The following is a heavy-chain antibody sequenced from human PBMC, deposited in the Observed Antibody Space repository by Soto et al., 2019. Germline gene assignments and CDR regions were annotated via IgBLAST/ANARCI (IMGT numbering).Heavy chain of an antibody. CDR2: ISSSSSTI. CDR1: GFTFSSYS. CDR3: ARDLRGYYGSGSSAGV. Sequence: GGSLRLSCAASGFTFSSYSMNWVRQAPGKGLEWVSYISSSSSTIYYADSVKGRFTISRDNAKNSLYLQMNSLRDEDTDVYYCARDLRGYYGSGSSAGVWGQGTTVTVSS. D-gene: IGHD3-10*01. V-gene: IGHV3-48*02. J-gene: IGHJ6*02.